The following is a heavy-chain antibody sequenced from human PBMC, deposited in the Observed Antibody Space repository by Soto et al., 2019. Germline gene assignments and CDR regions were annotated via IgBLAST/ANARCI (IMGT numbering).Heavy chain of an antibody. Sequence: PGGSLRLSCAASGFTFSNAWMTWVRQAPGKGLEWVGRIKSKTDGGTTDDAAPVKGRFTISTDDSKNTLYLQMNSLKTEDTAVYYCTAMGYSSSWFFDYWGQGTLVTVSS. CDR2: IKSKTDGGTT. CDR1: GFTFSNAW. D-gene: IGHD6-13*01. V-gene: IGHV3-15*01. CDR3: TAMGYSSSWFFDY. J-gene: IGHJ4*02.